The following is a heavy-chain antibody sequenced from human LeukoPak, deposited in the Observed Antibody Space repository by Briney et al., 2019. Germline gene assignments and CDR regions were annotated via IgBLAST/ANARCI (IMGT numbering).Heavy chain of an antibody. CDR1: GGSISSDDYY. CDR3: ARANYDSSGYYRLDY. D-gene: IGHD3-22*01. V-gene: IGHV4-31*03. Sequence: TLSLTCTVSGGSISSDDYYWSWIRQHPGKGLEWIGYIYYSGSTYYSPSLKSRVTISVDTSKSQFSLKLNSVTAADTAVYYCARANYDSSGYYRLDYWGQGTLVTVSS. CDR2: IYYSGST. J-gene: IGHJ4*02.